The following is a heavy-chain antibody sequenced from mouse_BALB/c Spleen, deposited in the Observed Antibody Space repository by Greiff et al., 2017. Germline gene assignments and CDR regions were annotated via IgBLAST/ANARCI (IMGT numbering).Heavy chain of an antibody. CDR1: GFTFSSYT. CDR2: ISSGGSYT. V-gene: IGHV5-6-4*01. J-gene: IGHJ2*01. CDR3: TRDGAASWYFDY. Sequence: EVHLVESGGGLVKPGGSLKLSCAASGFTFSSYTMSWVRQTPEKRLEWVATISSGGSYTYYPDSVKGRFTISRDNAKNTLYLQMSSLKSEDTAMYYCTRDGAASWYFDYWGQGTTLTVSS.